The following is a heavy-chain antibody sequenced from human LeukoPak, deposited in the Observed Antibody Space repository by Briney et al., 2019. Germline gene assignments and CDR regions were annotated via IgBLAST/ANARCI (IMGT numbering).Heavy chain of an antibody. Sequence: GGSLRLSCAASGFTFSTYAMNWVRQAPGKGLEWVSGISGSGGSTYYGDSVKGRFTISRDNSKNTLYLQMNSLRAEDTAVYFCARDMGRAWYGPPDYWGQGTLVTVSS. CDR2: ISGSGGST. CDR1: GFTFSTYA. CDR3: ARDMGRAWYGPPDY. V-gene: IGHV3-23*01. J-gene: IGHJ4*02. D-gene: IGHD6-13*01.